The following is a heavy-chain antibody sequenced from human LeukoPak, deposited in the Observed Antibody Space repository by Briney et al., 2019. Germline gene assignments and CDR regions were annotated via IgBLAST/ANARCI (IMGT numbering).Heavy chain of an antibody. D-gene: IGHD3-10*01. CDR1: GFTFSSYG. Sequence: GRSLRLTCAAFGFTFSSYGMHWVRQAPGKGLEWVAVISYDGSNKYYADSVKGRFTISRDNSRTSLYLQMDNLRADDTAVYYCANFGPLFRSLNFWSQGALVTVSS. CDR3: ANFGPLFRSLNF. V-gene: IGHV3-30*18. CDR2: ISYDGSNK. J-gene: IGHJ4*02.